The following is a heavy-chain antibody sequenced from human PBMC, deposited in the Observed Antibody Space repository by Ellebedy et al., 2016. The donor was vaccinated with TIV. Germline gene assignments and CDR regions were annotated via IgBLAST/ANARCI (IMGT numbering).Heavy chain of an antibody. Sequence: PGGSLRLSCAASGFTVSNNYISWVRQAPGKGLEWVSSIGRRGASTYYADSVKGRFTISRDNAKKSLFLQMSSLRFEDTAVYYCARGVDYWGQGTLVSVSS. J-gene: IGHJ4*02. V-gene: IGHV3-21*01. CDR3: ARGVDY. CDR1: GFTVSNNY. CDR2: IGRRGAST.